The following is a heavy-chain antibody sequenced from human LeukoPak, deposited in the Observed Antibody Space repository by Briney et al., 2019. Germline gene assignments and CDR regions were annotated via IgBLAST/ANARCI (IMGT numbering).Heavy chain of an antibody. CDR2: INPNSGGT. CDR1: GYTFTGYY. D-gene: IGHD2-2*01. Sequence: ASVKVSCKASGYTFTGYYMHWVRQAPGQGREWMGWINPNSGGTNYAQKCQGRVTMTRDTSISTAYMELSRLRCDDTAVYYCAGQYCSSTSCQSLFDYWGQGTLVTVSS. V-gene: IGHV1-2*02. CDR3: AGQYCSSTSCQSLFDY. J-gene: IGHJ4*02.